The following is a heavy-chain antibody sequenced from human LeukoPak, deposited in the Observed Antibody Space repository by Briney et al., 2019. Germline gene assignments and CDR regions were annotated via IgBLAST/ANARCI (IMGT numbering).Heavy chain of an antibody. Sequence: GGSLRLSCAASGFTFNSYAMSWVRQAPGKGLEWVANIKQDGSEKYYVDSVKGRFTISRDNAKNSLYLQMNSLRAEDTAVYYCARLGYCSSTSCYNPGPWFDPWGQGTLVTVSS. CDR3: ARLGYCSSTSCYNPGPWFDP. CDR2: IKQDGSEK. D-gene: IGHD2-2*02. J-gene: IGHJ5*02. CDR1: GFTFNSYA. V-gene: IGHV3-7*01.